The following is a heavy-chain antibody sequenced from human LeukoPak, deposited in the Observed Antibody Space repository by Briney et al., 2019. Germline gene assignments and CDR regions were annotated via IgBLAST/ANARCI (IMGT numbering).Heavy chain of an antibody. V-gene: IGHV4-39*07. J-gene: IGHJ4*02. CDR2: IYYSGST. CDR3: ARGEGVAAGLSY. Sequence: SETLSLTCTVSGGSISSSSYYWGWIRQPPGKGLEWIGSIYYSGSTYYNPSLKSRVTISVDTSKNQFSLKLSSVTAADTAVYYCARGEGVAAGLSYWGQGTLVTVSS. D-gene: IGHD6-13*01. CDR1: GGSISSSSYY.